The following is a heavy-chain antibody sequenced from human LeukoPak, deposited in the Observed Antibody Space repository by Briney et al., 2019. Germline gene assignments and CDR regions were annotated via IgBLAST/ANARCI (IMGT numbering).Heavy chain of an antibody. CDR1: GYTFTSYG. CDR3: ARDSSRFLEWSPDY. J-gene: IGHJ4*02. Sequence: ASVKVSCKASGYTFTSYGISWVRQAPGQGLEWMGWISAYNGNTNYAQKLQGRVTMTTDTSTSTAYMELRSLRSDDTAVYYCARDSSRFLEWSPDYWGQGTLVTVSS. CDR2: ISAYNGNT. V-gene: IGHV1-18*01. D-gene: IGHD3-3*01.